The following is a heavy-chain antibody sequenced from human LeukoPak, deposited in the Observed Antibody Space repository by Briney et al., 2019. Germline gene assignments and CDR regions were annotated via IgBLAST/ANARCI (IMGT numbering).Heavy chain of an antibody. D-gene: IGHD3-10*01. J-gene: IGHJ6*02. CDR1: GFTFSSYS. CDR3: ARVDQVRGYYYGMDV. Sequence: GGSLKLSCAASGFTFSSYSMSWVRQAPGKGLEWVSSISSSSSNIYYADSVKGRFTISRDNAKNSLYLQMNSLRAEDTAVYYCARVDQVRGYYYGMDVWGQGTTVTVSS. V-gene: IGHV3-21*01. CDR2: ISSSSSNI.